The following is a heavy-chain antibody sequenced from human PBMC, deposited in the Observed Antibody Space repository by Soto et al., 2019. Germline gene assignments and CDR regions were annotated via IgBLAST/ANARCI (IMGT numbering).Heavy chain of an antibody. CDR1: GFIFEDYG. Sequence: DVQPVESGGGVVRPGGSLRLSCVGSGFIFEDYGMNWVRQSPGKGLEWLSFINWSGESTVYGDSVRGRFTISRDNAKNSLYLQMNSLRAEDTALYYCARNRRGGGHYFDYWGQGSLVTVSS. CDR2: INWSGEST. V-gene: IGHV3-20*04. J-gene: IGHJ4*02. CDR3: ARNRRGGGHYFDY.